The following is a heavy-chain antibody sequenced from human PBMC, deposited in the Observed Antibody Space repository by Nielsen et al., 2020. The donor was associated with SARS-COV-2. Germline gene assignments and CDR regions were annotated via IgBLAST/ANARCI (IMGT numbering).Heavy chain of an antibody. CDR2: IWYDGSNK. J-gene: IGHJ4*02. CDR3: ASGTGPYFDY. Sequence: GSSLKISCAASGFTFSSYGMHWVRQAPGKGLEWVAVIWYDGSNKYYADSVKGRFTISRDNSKNTLYLQMNSLRAEDTAVYYCASGTGPYFDYWGQGTLVTVSS. D-gene: IGHD1-14*01. V-gene: IGHV3-33*01. CDR1: GFTFSSYG.